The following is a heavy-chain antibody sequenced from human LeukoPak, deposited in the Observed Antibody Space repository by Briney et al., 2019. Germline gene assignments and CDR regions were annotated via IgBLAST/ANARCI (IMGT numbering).Heavy chain of an antibody. J-gene: IGHJ4*02. D-gene: IGHD3-10*01. Sequence: GGSLRLSCAASGFTFSSYEMNWVRQAPGKGLEWVSYISSSGSTIYYADSVKGRFTISRDNAKNSLYLQMNSLRAEDTAVYYCARESGTDSPVYWGQGTLVTVSS. CDR1: GFTFSSYE. CDR2: ISSSGSTI. CDR3: ARESGTDSPVY. V-gene: IGHV3-48*03.